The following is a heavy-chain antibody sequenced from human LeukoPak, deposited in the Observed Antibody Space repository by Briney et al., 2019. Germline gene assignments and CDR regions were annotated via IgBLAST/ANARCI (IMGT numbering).Heavy chain of an antibody. CDR1: AFPFSSYG. Sequence: PGGSLRLSCAASAFPFSSYGMHWVRQAPGKGLEWVAVIWHDGSHKYYADSVTGRFTISRDNSKNTLYLQMNSLRAEDTAVYYCARNGGSYTFDFWGQGALVTVSS. V-gene: IGHV3-33*01. CDR3: ARNGGSYTFDF. CDR2: IWHDGSHK. J-gene: IGHJ4*02. D-gene: IGHD1-26*01.